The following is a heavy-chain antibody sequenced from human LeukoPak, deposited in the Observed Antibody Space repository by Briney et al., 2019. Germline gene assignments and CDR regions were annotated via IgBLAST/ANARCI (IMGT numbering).Heavy chain of an antibody. J-gene: IGHJ4*02. CDR2: INAGNGNT. CDR1: EYTFTDYA. CDR3: ARGRWSAATATYYLDF. V-gene: IGHV1-3*01. D-gene: IGHD5-24*01. Sequence: ASVKVSCKASEYTFTDYAINWVRQAPGQRLEWMGWINAGNGNTKYSQKFQGRVTITRDTSASTAYMELSSLTSEDTAVYYCARGRWSAATATYYLDFWGQGTLVTVSS.